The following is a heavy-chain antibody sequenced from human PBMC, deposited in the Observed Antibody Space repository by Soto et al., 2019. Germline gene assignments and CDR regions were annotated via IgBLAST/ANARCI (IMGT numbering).Heavy chain of an antibody. D-gene: IGHD3-3*01. J-gene: IGHJ6*04. CDR3: ASTGSRLRILAGFTPNYGMDV. CDR1: GGTFSSYA. Sequence: SVKVSCKASGGTFSSYAISWVRQAPGQGLEWMGGIIPIFGTANYAQKFQGRVTITADKSTSTAYMELSSLRSEDTAVYYCASTGSRLRILAGFTPNYGMDVWGEGTTVTVYS. CDR2: IIPIFGTA. V-gene: IGHV1-69*06.